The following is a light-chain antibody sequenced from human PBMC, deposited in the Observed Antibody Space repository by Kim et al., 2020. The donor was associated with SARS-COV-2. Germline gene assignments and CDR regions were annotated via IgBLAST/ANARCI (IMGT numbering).Light chain of an antibody. Sequence: SYELTQPPSVSVSPGQTARITCSGDALPKQYVYWFQQKPGQAPVVVIYEDTERPSGIPERFSGSTSGTTVTLTISGVQAEDEADYYCQPADSSDTFWVFG. CDR3: QPADSSDTFWV. CDR1: ALPKQY. V-gene: IGLV3-25*03. J-gene: IGLJ3*02. CDR2: EDT.